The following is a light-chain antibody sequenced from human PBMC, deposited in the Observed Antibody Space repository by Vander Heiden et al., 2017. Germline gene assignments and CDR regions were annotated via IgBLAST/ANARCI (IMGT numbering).Light chain of an antibody. V-gene: IGLV2-14*03. CDR1: SSDVGGYNY. J-gene: IGLJ3*02. Sequence: QSALPQPASVSGSPGQSITIPCTGTSSDVGGYNYVSWYQQRPGKAPELMIYDVSTRPSGVSNRFPGSKSGNTASLTISGLQAEDEADYYCSAYTSSHTLVFGGGTKLTVL. CDR3: SAYTSSHTLV. CDR2: DVS.